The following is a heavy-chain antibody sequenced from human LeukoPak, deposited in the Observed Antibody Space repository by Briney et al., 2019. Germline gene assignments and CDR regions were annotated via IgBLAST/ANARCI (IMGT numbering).Heavy chain of an antibody. Sequence: PSQTLSLTCTVSGGSISSGGYYWGWIRQHPGKGLEWIGYIYYSGSTYYNPSLKSRVTISVDTSKNQFSLKLSSVTAADTAVYYCARGTIYCSGGSCYRLGWFDPWGQGTLVTVSS. D-gene: IGHD2-15*01. CDR2: IYYSGST. V-gene: IGHV4-31*03. J-gene: IGHJ5*02. CDR3: ARGTIYCSGGSCYRLGWFDP. CDR1: GGSISSGGYY.